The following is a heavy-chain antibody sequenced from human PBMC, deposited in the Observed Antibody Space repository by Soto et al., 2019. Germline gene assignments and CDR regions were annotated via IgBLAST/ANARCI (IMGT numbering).Heavy chain of an antibody. Sequence: QVQLVQSGAEVKKPGASVKVSCKASGYTFTSYDINWVRQATGQGLEWMGWMNPNSGNTGYAQKFRGRVTMSRNTSISTAYMELSSLRSEDTAVYYCARWPSRSSGNYYHYYGMDVWGQGTTVTVSS. D-gene: IGHD3-22*01. V-gene: IGHV1-8*01. CDR1: GYTFTSYD. J-gene: IGHJ6*02. CDR3: ARWPSRSSGNYYHYYGMDV. CDR2: MNPNSGNT.